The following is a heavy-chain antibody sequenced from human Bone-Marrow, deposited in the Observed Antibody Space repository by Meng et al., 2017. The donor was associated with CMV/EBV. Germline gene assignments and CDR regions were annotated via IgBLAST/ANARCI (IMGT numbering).Heavy chain of an antibody. CDR2: INHSGST. CDR3: ARSPFWSGYHYYFDY. CDR1: GGSFSNYY. D-gene: IGHD3-3*01. J-gene: IGHJ4*02. V-gene: IGHV4-34*01. Sequence: SETLSLTCAVYGGSFSNYYWSWIRQPSGKGLEWIGEINHSGSTNYNPSLKSRVTISVDTSKNQFSLKLSSVTAADTAVYYCARSPFWSGYHYYFDYWGQGTLVTVSS.